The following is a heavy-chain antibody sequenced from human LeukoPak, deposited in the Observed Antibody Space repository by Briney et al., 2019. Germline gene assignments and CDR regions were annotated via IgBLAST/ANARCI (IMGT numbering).Heavy chain of an antibody. CDR3: ARAWGYSYGPFDY. Sequence: SVKVSCKASGGTFSSYAISWVRQAPGQGLEWMGRIIPILGIANYAQKFQGRVTITADKSTSTAYMELSSLRSEDTAVYYCARAWGYSYGPFDYWGQGTLVTVSS. CDR2: IIPILGIA. CDR1: GGTFSSYA. D-gene: IGHD5-18*01. V-gene: IGHV1-69*04. J-gene: IGHJ4*02.